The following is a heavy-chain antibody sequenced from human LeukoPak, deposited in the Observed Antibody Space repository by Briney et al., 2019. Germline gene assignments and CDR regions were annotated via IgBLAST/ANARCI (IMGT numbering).Heavy chain of an antibody. D-gene: IGHD3-22*01. J-gene: IGHJ4*02. CDR3: ARRGSNYYDSSGYFLDPHFDY. V-gene: IGHV4-39*01. Sequence: SETLSLTCTVSGGSISSSSYYWGWIRQPPGKGLEWIGSIYYSGSTYYNPSLKSRVTISVDTSKNQFSLNLRSVTAADTAVYYCARRGSNYYDSSGYFLDPHFDYWGQGILVTVSS. CDR2: IYYSGST. CDR1: GGSISSSSYY.